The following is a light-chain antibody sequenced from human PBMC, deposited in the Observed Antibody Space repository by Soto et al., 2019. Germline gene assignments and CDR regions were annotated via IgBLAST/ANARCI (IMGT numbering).Light chain of an antibody. J-gene: IGLJ3*02. CDR1: GVNIASNY. Sequence: NFMLTQPHSVSESPGKTVTISCSASGVNIASNYVQWYQQRPGSVPTTVIYEDNRRPSGVPDRFSGSVDSSSNSASLTISGLKTEDEADYYCQSYDTVWVXGGGTQLTVL. CDR3: QSYDTVWV. V-gene: IGLV6-57*02. CDR2: EDN.